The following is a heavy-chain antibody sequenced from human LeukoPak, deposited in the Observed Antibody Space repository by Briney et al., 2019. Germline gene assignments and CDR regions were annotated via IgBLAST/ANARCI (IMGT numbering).Heavy chain of an antibody. CDR2: IYTSGST. D-gene: IGHD3-3*01. CDR3: ARVYYDFWSGYFLWFDP. V-gene: IGHV4-61*02. CDR1: GGSISSGSYY. Sequence: SETLSLTCTVSGGSISSGSYYWSWIRQPAGKGLEWIGRIYTSGSTNYNPSLKSRVTISVDTSKNQFSLKLSSVTAADTAVYYCARVYYDFWSGYFLWFDPWGQGTLVTVSS. J-gene: IGHJ5*02.